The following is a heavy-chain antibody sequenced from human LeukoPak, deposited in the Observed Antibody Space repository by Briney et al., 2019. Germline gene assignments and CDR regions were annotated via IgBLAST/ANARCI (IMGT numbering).Heavy chain of an antibody. J-gene: IGHJ4*02. CDR2: ISYDGSNK. CDR3: ATAESYYDILTGDGRY. V-gene: IGHV3-30*04. D-gene: IGHD3-9*01. CDR1: GFTFSVSA. Sequence: GGSLRLSCAAPGFTFSVSAMHWVRQAPGKGLEWVAVISYDGSNKYYADSVKGRFTISRYNSKNTLYLQMNSLRAEDTAVYYCATAESYYDILTGDGRYWGQGSLVTVSS.